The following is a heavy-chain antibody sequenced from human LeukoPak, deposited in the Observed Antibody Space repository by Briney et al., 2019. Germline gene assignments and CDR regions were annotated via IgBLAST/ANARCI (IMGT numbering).Heavy chain of an antibody. Sequence: GASVKLSCKASGYTFTSYYMHWVRQAPGQGLEWMGIINPSVGSTSYTQKFQGRVTMTRDTSTSTVYMELSSLRSEDTAVYYCARDYYTTYGSGSYVLFDYWGQGALVTVSS. J-gene: IGHJ4*02. CDR2: INPSVGST. CDR1: GYTFTSYY. CDR3: ARDYYTTYGSGSYVLFDY. V-gene: IGHV1-46*01. D-gene: IGHD3-10*01.